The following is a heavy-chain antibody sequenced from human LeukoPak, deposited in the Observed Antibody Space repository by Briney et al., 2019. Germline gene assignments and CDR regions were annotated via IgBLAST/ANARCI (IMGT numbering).Heavy chain of an antibody. CDR2: INPNSGGT. D-gene: IGHD4-11*01. V-gene: IGHV1-2*02. Sequence: ASVKVSCKASGYTFTGYYMHWVRQAPGQGLEWMGWINPNSGGTNYAQKFQGRVTMTRDTSISTAYMELSRLRSDDTAVYYCATLRQLDYSNYLDYWGQGTLVTVSS. J-gene: IGHJ4*02. CDR3: ATLRQLDYSNYLDY. CDR1: GYTFTGYY.